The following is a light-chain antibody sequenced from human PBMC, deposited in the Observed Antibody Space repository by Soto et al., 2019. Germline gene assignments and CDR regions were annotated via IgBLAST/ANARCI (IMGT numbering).Light chain of an antibody. CDR1: SSDVGGYKY. Sequence: QSVLTQPRSVSGSPGQSVTISCTGTSSDVGGYKYVSWYQQHPGKAPKLVIYNVSKRPSGVPARFSGSKSGNTASLTISGLQAEDEADYFCCSYAVRDTFYVFGTGTKVTVL. J-gene: IGLJ1*01. CDR3: CSYAVRDTFYV. V-gene: IGLV2-11*01. CDR2: NVS.